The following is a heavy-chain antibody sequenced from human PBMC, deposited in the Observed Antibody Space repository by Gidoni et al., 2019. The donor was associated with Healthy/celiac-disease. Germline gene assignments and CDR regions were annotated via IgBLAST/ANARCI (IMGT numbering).Heavy chain of an antibody. CDR1: GFPVSSNY. CDR2: IYSGGST. D-gene: IGHD6-13*01. J-gene: IGHJ6*02. V-gene: IGHV3-53*04. Sequence: EVQLVESGGGLVQPGGSLRLSCAASGFPVSSNYMSWIRQAPGKGLEWVSVIYSGGSTYYADSVKGRFTISRHNSKNTLYLQMNSLRAEDTAVYYCASALAAADEPYYYYYGMDVWGQGTTVTVSS. CDR3: ASALAAADEPYYYYYGMDV.